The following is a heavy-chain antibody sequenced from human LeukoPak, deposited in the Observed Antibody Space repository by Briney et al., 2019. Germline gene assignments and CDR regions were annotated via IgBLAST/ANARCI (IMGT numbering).Heavy chain of an antibody. CDR3: AKAIAVAGPQIFDY. J-gene: IGHJ4*02. CDR2: IHPTAVST. D-gene: IGHD6-19*01. V-gene: IGHV1-46*01. CDR1: GYSFTSHQ. Sequence: GASVTVSCKASGYSFTSHQMHWVRQAPGQGLEWMGIIHPTAVSTYSAQKFQGRVTMTRDMSTSTVYMKLSSLRSDDTAVYYCAKAIAVAGPQIFDYWGQGTLVTVSS.